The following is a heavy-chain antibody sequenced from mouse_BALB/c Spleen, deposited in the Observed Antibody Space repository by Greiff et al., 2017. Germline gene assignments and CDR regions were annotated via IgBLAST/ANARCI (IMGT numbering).Heavy chain of an antibody. CDR1: GYTFTDYN. CDR3: ARRTTATPYAMDY. D-gene: IGHD1-2*01. CDR2: IYPYNGGT. V-gene: IGHV1S29*02. Sequence: VQLQQSGPELVKPGASVKISCKASGYTFTDYNMHWVKQSHGKSLEWIGYIYPYNGGTGYNQKFKSKATLTVDNSSSTAYMELRSLTSEDSAVYYCARRTTATPYAMDYWGQGTSVTVSS. J-gene: IGHJ4*01.